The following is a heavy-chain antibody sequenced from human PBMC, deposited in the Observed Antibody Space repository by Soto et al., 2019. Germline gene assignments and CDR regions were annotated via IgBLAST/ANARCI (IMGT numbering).Heavy chain of an antibody. CDR3: ARGPGVIYSHLDF. Sequence: QVQLVQSGAEVKKPGASVKVSCKTSGYIFTGYFIHWVRQAPGQGLEWMGWINPNGGGTHYAQKFQGRVLMTMDTPVATLYMDVSGLRSDDTSVYFCARGPGVIYSHLDFRGQGTLATVSS. D-gene: IGHD3-16*02. J-gene: IGHJ4*02. CDR1: GYIFTGYF. V-gene: IGHV1-2*02. CDR2: INPNGGGT.